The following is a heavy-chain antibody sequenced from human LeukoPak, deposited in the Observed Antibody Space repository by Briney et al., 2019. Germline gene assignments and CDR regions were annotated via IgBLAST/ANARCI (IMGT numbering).Heavy chain of an antibody. CDR3: ARAVVLYYDGSGYSTRFDY. CDR1: GGSISSYY. V-gene: IGHV4-59*01. Sequence: SETLSLTCTVSGGSISSYYWSWIRQPPGKGLEWIGYIYYSGSTNYNPSLKSRVTISVDTSKNQFSLKLRSVTAADTAMYYCARAVVLYYDGSGYSTRFDYWGQGTLVTVSS. J-gene: IGHJ4*02. CDR2: IYYSGST. D-gene: IGHD3-22*01.